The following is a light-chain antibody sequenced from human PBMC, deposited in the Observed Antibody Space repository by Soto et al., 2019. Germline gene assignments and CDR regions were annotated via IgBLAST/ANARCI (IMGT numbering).Light chain of an antibody. Sequence: IQMTQSPSTLSGYVGDRVTITCRASPIIERWMAWYHQKPGKAPSLLIFYASTLHSGVPSRFSGSGSGTDFTLTISSLQPDDFATYYCQQFAISTTFGQGTKVDIK. CDR1: PIIERW. V-gene: IGKV1-5*01. CDR2: YAS. J-gene: IGKJ1*01. CDR3: QQFAISTT.